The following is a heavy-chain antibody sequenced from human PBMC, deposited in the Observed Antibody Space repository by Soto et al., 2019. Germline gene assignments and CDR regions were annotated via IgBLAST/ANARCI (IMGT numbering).Heavy chain of an antibody. CDR3: APGSNTGGHTRFDY. J-gene: IGHJ4*02. Sequence: ASVKVSCKASGYSFTDYHIHWVRQAPGQGLEWLGRINPKSGGTSTAQKFQGWVTMTTDTSMSTASMELRSLTSDDTAIYYCAPGSNTGGHTRFDYWRQGTLVTVSS. CDR1: GYSFTDYH. CDR2: INPKSGGT. V-gene: IGHV1-2*04. D-gene: IGHD2-8*02.